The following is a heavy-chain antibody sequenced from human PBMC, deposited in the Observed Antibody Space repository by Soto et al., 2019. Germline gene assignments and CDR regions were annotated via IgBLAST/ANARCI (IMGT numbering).Heavy chain of an antibody. V-gene: IGHV4-34*01. Sequence: SETLSLTCAVYGGSFSGYYWSWIRQPPGKGLEWIGEINHSGSTNYNPSLKSRVTISVDTSKNQFSLKLSSVTAADTAVYYCARRDSGSYYYFDYWGQGTLVTVSS. D-gene: IGHD1-26*01. CDR1: GGSFSGYY. J-gene: IGHJ4*02. CDR2: INHSGST. CDR3: ARRDSGSYYYFDY.